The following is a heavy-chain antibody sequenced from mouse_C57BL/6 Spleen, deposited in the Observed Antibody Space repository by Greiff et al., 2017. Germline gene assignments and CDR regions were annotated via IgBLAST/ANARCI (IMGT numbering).Heavy chain of an antibody. D-gene: IGHD1-1*01. CDR3: ARDYGSSYCDY. V-gene: IGHV1-55*01. J-gene: IGHJ2*01. CDR1: GYTFTSYW. CDR2: IYPGSGST. Sequence: QVQLQQPGAELVKPGASVKMSCKASGYTFTSYWITWVKQRPGQGLEWIGDIYPGSGSTNYNEKFKSKATLTVATSSSTAYMQLSSLTSEASAVDYCARDYGSSYCDYWGQGTTLTVSS.